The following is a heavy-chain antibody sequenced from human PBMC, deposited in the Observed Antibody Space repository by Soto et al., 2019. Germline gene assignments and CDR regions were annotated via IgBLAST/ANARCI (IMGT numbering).Heavy chain of an antibody. CDR1: GVSFSGYY. CDR3: ATSVEYSSSPIDY. J-gene: IGHJ4*02. CDR2: INHSGST. V-gene: IGHV4-34*01. Sequence: QVQLQQWGAGLLKPSETLSLTCAVYGVSFSGYYWSWIRQPPGKGLEWIGEINHSGSTNYNPSLKSRVTISVDTSKNQFSLKLSSVTAADTAVYYCATSVEYSSSPIDYWGQGTLVTVSS. D-gene: IGHD6-6*01.